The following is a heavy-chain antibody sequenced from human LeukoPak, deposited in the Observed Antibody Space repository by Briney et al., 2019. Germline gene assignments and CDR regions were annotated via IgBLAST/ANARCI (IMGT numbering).Heavy chain of an antibody. CDR1: GYTFISYG. CDR3: ARKDYGNFMYDY. CDR2: ISAYNGNT. J-gene: IGHJ4*02. D-gene: IGHD4-11*01. V-gene: IGHV1-18*01. Sequence: ASVKVSCKSSGYTFISYGISWVRQAPGQGLEWMGWISAYNGNTNYAQRLQGRVTMTTDTSTSTAYMELRSLRSDDTAVYYCARKDYGNFMYDYWGQGTLVTVSS.